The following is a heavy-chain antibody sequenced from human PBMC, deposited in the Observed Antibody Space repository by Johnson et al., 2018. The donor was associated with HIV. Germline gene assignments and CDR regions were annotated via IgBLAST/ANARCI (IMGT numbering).Heavy chain of an antibody. CDR3: AKGGISAFDI. CDR2: ISGSGGST. V-gene: IGHV3-23*04. J-gene: IGHJ3*02. D-gene: IGHD2-15*01. Sequence: VQLVESGGGLVQPGGSLRLSCAASGFTFTNYAMSWVRQAPGKGLEWVSAISGSGGSTSYADSVKGRFTISRDNSKNTWNLQMNTLRAEDTAIYHCAKGGISAFDIWGQGTMVTVSS. CDR1: GFTFTNYA.